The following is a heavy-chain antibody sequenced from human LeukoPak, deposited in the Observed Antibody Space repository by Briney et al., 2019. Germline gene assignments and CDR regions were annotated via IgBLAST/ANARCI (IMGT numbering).Heavy chain of an antibody. D-gene: IGHD6-13*01. V-gene: IGHV3-20*04. CDR3: AREPDGYSSSWYGSAFDI. Sequence: GGSLRLSCAASGFTFDDYGMSWVRQAPGKGLEWVSGINWNGGSTGYADSVKGRFTISRDNAKNSLYLQMNSLRAEDTALYYCAREPDGYSSSWYGSAFDIWGQGTMSPSLQ. CDR1: GFTFDDYG. CDR2: INWNGGST. J-gene: IGHJ3*02.